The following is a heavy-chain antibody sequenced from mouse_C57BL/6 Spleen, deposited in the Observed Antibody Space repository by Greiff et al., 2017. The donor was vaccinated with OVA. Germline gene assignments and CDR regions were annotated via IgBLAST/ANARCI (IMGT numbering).Heavy chain of an antibody. J-gene: IGHJ4*01. CDR3: ARTYYYGVSYAMDY. Sequence: DVQLQESGPELVKPGASVKMSCKASGYTFTDYNMHWVKQSPGKSLEWIGYINPNNGGTSYNQKFKGKATLTVNKSSSTAYMELRSLTSEDSAVYYCARTYYYGVSYAMDYWGQGTSVTVSS. CDR1: GYTFTDYN. D-gene: IGHD1-1*01. CDR2: INPNNGGT. V-gene: IGHV1-22*01.